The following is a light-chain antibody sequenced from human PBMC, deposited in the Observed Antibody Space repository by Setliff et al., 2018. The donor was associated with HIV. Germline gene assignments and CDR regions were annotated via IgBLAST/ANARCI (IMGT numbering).Light chain of an antibody. V-gene: IGLV2-23*01. CDR1: SGDVGRYNL. Sequence: ASVSGSPGQLITISCTGTSGDVGRYNLVSWYQQQPGKPPKLMIYQASKRPSGVSNRFSGSKSGNTASLTISGLQAEDEADYYCCSNTGSNTYVFGTGTKVTVL. CDR2: QAS. CDR3: CSNTGSNTYV. J-gene: IGLJ1*01.